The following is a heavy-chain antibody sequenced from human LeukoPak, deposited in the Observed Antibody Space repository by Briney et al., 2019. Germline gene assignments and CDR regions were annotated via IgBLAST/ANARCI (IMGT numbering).Heavy chain of an antibody. J-gene: IGHJ6*02. Sequence: ASVKVSFKASGYTFTDYFMHWVRQAPGQGLEWMGWINPNSGGTDYAQKFQGRVTMTRDTSISTAYMELSRLRSDDTAVYYCARDHHWSSDDYGDYGAHQGHMDVWGQGTTVTVSS. V-gene: IGHV1-2*02. CDR2: INPNSGGT. CDR3: ARDHHWSSDDYGDYGAHQGHMDV. CDR1: GYTFTDYF. D-gene: IGHD4-17*01.